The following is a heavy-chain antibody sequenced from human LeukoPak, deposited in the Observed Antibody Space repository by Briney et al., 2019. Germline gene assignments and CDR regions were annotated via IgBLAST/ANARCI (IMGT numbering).Heavy chain of an antibody. CDR3: AKRRFLESTPYYFDY. J-gene: IGHJ4*02. Sequence: PGGSLRLSCAAPGFTFSSYTLSWVRRAPGRGLEWVSTISGGGDYTSYADSVKGRFTISRDNSKNTLYLQMNGLRVEDSALYYCAKRRFLESTPYYFDYWGQGTLVTVSS. CDR2: ISGGGDYT. V-gene: IGHV3-23*01. D-gene: IGHD3-3*01. CDR1: GFTFSSYT.